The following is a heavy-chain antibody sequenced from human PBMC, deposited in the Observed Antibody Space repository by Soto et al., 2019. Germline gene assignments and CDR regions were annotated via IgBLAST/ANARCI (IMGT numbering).Heavy chain of an antibody. CDR3: ARDIAGLSRYGMDV. CDR2: IYPSGYS. J-gene: IGHJ6*02. V-gene: IGHV4-59*12. CDR1: GGSMNNNY. D-gene: IGHD3-16*02. Sequence: QVQLQESGPELVKPSETLSLTCTVSGGSMNNNYWNWIRLTPGKGLEWIGYIYPSGYSKYNPSLKSRVTLSVDTSKNQFSLKLTSVTAADTAIYYCARDIAGLSRYGMDVWSQGTTVTVAS.